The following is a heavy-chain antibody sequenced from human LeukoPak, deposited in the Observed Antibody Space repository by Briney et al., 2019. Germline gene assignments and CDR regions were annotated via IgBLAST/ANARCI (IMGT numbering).Heavy chain of an antibody. D-gene: IGHD3-3*01. Sequence: ASVKVSCMASGYSLTYYYIHWVRQAPGQGLEWMGTINPSGGSTTYAQKFQGRVIMTGDTSTGTVYMELSGVRSEDTAVDYCAREVHDFWSADSSRYREVWGKGPTVTVAS. CDR2: INPSGGST. CDR1: GYSLTYYY. CDR3: AREVHDFWSADSSRYREV. J-gene: IGHJ6*03. V-gene: IGHV1-46*01.